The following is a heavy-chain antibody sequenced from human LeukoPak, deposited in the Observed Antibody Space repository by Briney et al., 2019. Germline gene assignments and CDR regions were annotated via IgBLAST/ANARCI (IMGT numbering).Heavy chain of an antibody. D-gene: IGHD6-25*01. J-gene: IGHJ4*02. Sequence: SVKVSCKASGGTFSSYAISWVRQAPGQGLEWMGGIIPIFGTANYAQKFQGRVTITADESTSTAYMELSSLRSEDTAVYYCARDLRDHKRLAYFDYWGQGTLVTVSS. CDR2: IIPIFGTA. CDR3: ARDLRDHKRLAYFDY. CDR1: GGTFSSYA. V-gene: IGHV1-69*13.